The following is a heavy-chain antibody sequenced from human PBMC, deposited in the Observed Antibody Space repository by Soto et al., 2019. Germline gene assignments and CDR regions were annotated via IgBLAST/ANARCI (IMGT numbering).Heavy chain of an antibody. CDR1: GFSLSKARMG. D-gene: IGHD3-16*01. V-gene: IGHV2-26*01. J-gene: IGHJ4*02. CDR2: IFWNDER. CDR3: AGARGENLPIYYFAP. Sequence: SGPTLVNPTETLTLTCTVSGFSLSKARMGVSWIRQPPGKALEWLAHIFWNDERSYNTSLKSRLTISRDTSKSQVVLTMTNVALVDTGFFFFAGARGENLPIYYFAPGGKGTLVTVP.